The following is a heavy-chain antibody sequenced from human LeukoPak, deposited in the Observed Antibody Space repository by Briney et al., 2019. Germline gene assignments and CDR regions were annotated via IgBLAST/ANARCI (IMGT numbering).Heavy chain of an antibody. CDR3: ATRMVRGVIISAFDI. V-gene: IGHV3-23*01. CDR2: ISGSGGST. Sequence: GGSLRLSCAASGFTFSSYAMSWVRQAPGKGLEWVSAISGSGGSTYYADSVKGRFTISRDNSKNTLYLQMNSLRAGDTAVYYCATRMVRGVIISAFDIWGQGTMVTVSS. CDR1: GFTFSSYA. D-gene: IGHD3-10*01. J-gene: IGHJ3*02.